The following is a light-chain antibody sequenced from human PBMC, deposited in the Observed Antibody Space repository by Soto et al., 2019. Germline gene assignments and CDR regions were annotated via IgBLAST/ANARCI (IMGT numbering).Light chain of an antibody. CDR2: EAS. Sequence: DIQMTQSPSTLSASVGDRVTITCRASQSINNWLAWYQQKPGKAPKLLLYEASGLESGVPSRFSGSGSGTEFILTVSSLQPNDFATYYCQHYNSYSPAFGQGTKVEIK. V-gene: IGKV1-5*03. CDR3: QHYNSYSPA. CDR1: QSINNW. J-gene: IGKJ1*01.